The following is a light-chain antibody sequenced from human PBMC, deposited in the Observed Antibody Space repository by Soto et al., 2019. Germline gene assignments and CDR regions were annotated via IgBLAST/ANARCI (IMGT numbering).Light chain of an antibody. CDR2: DAS. V-gene: IGKV1-5*01. CDR3: QHYGGMWT. Sequence: DIQMTQSPSTLPASVGDRVTITCRASQSITNRLAWYQQKPGKAPKVLIYDASNLESGVPSRFSGSGFGTQFILTISSLQPDDFATYWCQHYGGMWTFGQGTKVEIK. J-gene: IGKJ1*01. CDR1: QSITNR.